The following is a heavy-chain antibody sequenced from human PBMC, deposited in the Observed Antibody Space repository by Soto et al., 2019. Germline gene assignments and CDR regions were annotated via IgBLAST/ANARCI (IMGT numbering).Heavy chain of an antibody. CDR2: IYYSGST. CDR3: PRGHSSGWYLSAFDI. CDR1: GGSISSGGYY. Sequence: SETLSLTCTVSGGSISSGGYYWSWIRQHPGKGLKWIGYIYYSGSTYYNPSLKSRVTISVDTSKNQFSLKLSSVTAADTAVYYCPRGHSSGWYLSAFDIWGQGTMVTVSS. J-gene: IGHJ3*02. V-gene: IGHV4-31*03. D-gene: IGHD6-19*01.